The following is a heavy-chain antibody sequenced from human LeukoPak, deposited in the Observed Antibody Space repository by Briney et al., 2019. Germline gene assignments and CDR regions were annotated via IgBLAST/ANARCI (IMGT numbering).Heavy chain of an antibody. CDR2: INHSGST. CDR3: ARGVSQDIVVVPQFKYYFDY. Sequence: PSETLSLTCAVYGGSFSGYYWSWIRQPPGKGLEWIGEINHSGSTNYNPSLKSRVTISVDTSKNQFSLKLSSVTAADTAVYYCARGVSQDIVVVPQFKYYFDYWGQGTLVTVSS. D-gene: IGHD2-2*01. J-gene: IGHJ4*02. CDR1: GGSFSGYY. V-gene: IGHV4-34*01.